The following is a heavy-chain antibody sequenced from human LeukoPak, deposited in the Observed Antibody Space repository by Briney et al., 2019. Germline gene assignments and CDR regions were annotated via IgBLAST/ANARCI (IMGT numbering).Heavy chain of an antibody. J-gene: IGHJ4*02. V-gene: IGHV1-2*02. CDR3: ATYGASEVTGYPYFDY. CDR2: INPHSGGT. Sequence: ASLKVSCKASGYTFTGYYMHWVRQAPGQGLEWMGWINPHSGGTNYAQKCQGRVTMTRDTSISTAYMELSRLRSDDTAVYYCATYGASEVTGYPYFDYWGQGTLVTVSS. CDR1: GYTFTGYY. D-gene: IGHD3-9*01.